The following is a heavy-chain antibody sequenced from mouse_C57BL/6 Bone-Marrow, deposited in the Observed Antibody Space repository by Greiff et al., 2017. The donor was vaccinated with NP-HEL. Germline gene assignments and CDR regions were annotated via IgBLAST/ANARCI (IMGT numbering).Heavy chain of an antibody. CDR2: IYPGSGNT. D-gene: IGHD6-5*01. CDR3: ARRWAYDHAMDY. Sequence: QVQLKQSGAELVRPGASVKLSCKASGYTFTDYYINWVKQRPGQGLEWIARIYPGSGNTDYNEKFKGKATLTAEKSSSTAYMQLSSLTSEDSAVYFCARRWAYDHAMDYWGQGTSVTVSS. J-gene: IGHJ4*01. V-gene: IGHV1-76*01. CDR1: GYTFTDYY.